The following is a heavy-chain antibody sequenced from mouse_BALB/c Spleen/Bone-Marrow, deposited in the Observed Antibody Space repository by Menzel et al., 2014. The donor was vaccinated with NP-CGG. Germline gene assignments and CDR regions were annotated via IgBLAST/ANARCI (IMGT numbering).Heavy chain of an antibody. CDR3: VRSYDSYAMAF. V-gene: IGHV5-17*02. D-gene: IGHD2-10*02. CDR1: GFTFSSFG. CDR2: ISSGSSTI. Sequence: EVKLVESGGGLAQPGGSRKLSCAASGFTFSSFGMHWVRQAPEKGLEWVAYISSGSSTIYYADTVKGRFTISGDNPKNTLFLQMTSLRSEDTAMYYCVRSYDSYAMAFWGQGTSVTVSS. J-gene: IGHJ4*01.